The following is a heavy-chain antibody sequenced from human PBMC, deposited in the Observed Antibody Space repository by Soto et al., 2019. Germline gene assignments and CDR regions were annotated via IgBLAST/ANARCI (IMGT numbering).Heavy chain of an antibody. CDR3: ATHPPYGPLDH. D-gene: IGHD4-17*01. CDR1: GGSFSGYY. CDR2: INHSGST. J-gene: IGHJ4*02. V-gene: IGHV4-34*01. Sequence: NPSETLSLTCAVYGGSFSGYYWSWIRQPPGKGLEWIGEINHSGSTNYNPSLNSRVTISVDTSKNQFSLKLTSVTAADTAVYYCATHPPYGPLDHWGQGTLVTV.